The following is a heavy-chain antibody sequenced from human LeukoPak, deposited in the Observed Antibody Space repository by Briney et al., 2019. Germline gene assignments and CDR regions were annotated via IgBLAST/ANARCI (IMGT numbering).Heavy chain of an antibody. Sequence: SETLSLTCTVSGGSIRSSYYYWGWIRQPPGKGLEWIGSIYDSGSTYYNPSLKSRVTISVDTSKNQFSLKLSSVTAADTAVYYCAREPEYYYDSSGNRGDYWGQGTLVTVSS. J-gene: IGHJ4*02. CDR2: IYDSGST. CDR1: GGSIRSSYYY. D-gene: IGHD3-22*01. V-gene: IGHV4-39*07. CDR3: AREPEYYYDSSGNRGDY.